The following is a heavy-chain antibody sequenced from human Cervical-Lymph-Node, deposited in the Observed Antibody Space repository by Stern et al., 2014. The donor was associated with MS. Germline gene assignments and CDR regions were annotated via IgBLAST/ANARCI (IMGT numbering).Heavy chain of an antibody. D-gene: IGHD6-13*01. J-gene: IGHJ5*02. Sequence: EVQLVESGGGLVQPGRSLRLSCTASGFSFGDYAMSWFRPAPGKWLGWGGFIRSKGYGGTTEYAASVKGRFTISRDDSKSIAYLQMNGLKTEDTAVYYCTRARYSSTWYASGNWFDPWGQGTLVTVSS. CDR1: GFSFGDYA. CDR3: TRARYSSTWYASGNWFDP. V-gene: IGHV3-49*03. CDR2: IRSKGYGGTT.